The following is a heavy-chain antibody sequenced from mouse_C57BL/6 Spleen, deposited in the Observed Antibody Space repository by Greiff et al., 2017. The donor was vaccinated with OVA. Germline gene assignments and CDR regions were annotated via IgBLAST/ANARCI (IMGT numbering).Heavy chain of an antibody. CDR3: AKGDYGALYAMDY. Sequence: VQLQQSGPVLVKPGASVKISCKASGYSFTSYYIHWVKQRPGQGLEWIGWIYPGSGNTKYNEKFKGKATLTADTSSSTAYMQLSSLTSEDSAVYYCAKGDYGALYAMDYWGQGTSVTVSS. J-gene: IGHJ4*01. V-gene: IGHV1-66*01. CDR1: GYSFTSYY. D-gene: IGHD2-4*01. CDR2: IYPGSGNT.